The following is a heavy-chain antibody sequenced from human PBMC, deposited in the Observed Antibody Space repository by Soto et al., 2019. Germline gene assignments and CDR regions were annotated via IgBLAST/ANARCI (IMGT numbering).Heavy chain of an antibody. V-gene: IGHV4-39*07. CDR2: IYHSGST. Sequence: SETLSLTCNVSGGSIASHNYYGAWIRQPPGKGLEWIGTIYHSGSTYYNPSLKSRVTILVDTSKNQFSLKLSSVTAADTAVYYCAREGDDVLRFLEWLSDGGRYFDYWGQGTLVTVSS. CDR1: GGSIASHNYY. J-gene: IGHJ4*02. CDR3: AREGDDVLRFLEWLSDGGRYFDY. D-gene: IGHD3-3*01.